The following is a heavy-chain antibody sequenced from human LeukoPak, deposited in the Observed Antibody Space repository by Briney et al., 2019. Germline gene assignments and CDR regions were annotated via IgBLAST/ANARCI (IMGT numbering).Heavy chain of an antibody. Sequence: GGSLRLSCAASGFTFSDSLMHWVRQAPGKGLMWVSRINTDGSNTNYADSVKGRFTISRDNAKSTLYLQMNSLRADDTAVYYCARGGYTSSWYLYYYIDVWGNGTTVTVSS. J-gene: IGHJ6*03. CDR1: GFTFSDSL. D-gene: IGHD6-13*01. CDR3: ARGGYTSSWYLYYYIDV. V-gene: IGHV3-74*01. CDR2: INTDGSNT.